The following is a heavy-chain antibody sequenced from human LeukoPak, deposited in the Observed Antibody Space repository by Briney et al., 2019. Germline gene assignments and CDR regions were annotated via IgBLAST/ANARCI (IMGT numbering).Heavy chain of an antibody. CDR2: ISGSGGST. V-gene: IGHV3-23*01. CDR1: GFTFSDYY. CDR3: AKPYYDILTGLDY. J-gene: IGHJ4*02. Sequence: GGSLRLSCAVSGFTFSDYYMSWIRQAPGKGLEWVSAISGSGGSTYYADSVKGRFTISRDNSKNTLYLQMNSLRAEDTAVYYCAKPYYDILTGLDYWGQGTLVTVSS. D-gene: IGHD3-9*01.